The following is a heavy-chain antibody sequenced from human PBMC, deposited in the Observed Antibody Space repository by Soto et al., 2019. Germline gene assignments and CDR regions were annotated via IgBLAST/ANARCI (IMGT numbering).Heavy chain of an antibody. D-gene: IGHD1-1*01. CDR1: GFTFSSYA. J-gene: IGHJ4*02. Sequence: EVQLLESGGGLVQPGGSLRLSCAASGFTFSSYAMNWVRQAPGKGLEWVSTISGGGGSTYYADSVRGRFIISRDNSKTTVYLQMTSLRAEDTALYYCAKVLSSNWEFDYWGQGTLVIVSS. CDR3: AKVLSSNWEFDY. V-gene: IGHV3-23*01. CDR2: ISGGGGST.